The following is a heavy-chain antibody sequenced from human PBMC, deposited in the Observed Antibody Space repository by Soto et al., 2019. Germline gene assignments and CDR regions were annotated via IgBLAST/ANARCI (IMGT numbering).Heavy chain of an antibody. J-gene: IGHJ5*02. CDR2: IYYSGST. Sequence: QVQLQESGPGLVKPSETLSLTCTVSGGSISSGGYYWNWIRQPPGKGLEWIGYIYYSGSTYYNPSLKRRVTISVDTSKNQSPLKLSSVTAADTALYYCARSVFPWGQGTLVTVSS. V-gene: IGHV4-31*03. CDR3: ARSVFP. CDR1: GGSISSGGYY.